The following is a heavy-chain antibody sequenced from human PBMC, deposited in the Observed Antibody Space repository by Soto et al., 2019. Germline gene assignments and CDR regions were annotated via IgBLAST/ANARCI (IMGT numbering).Heavy chain of an antibody. V-gene: IGHV2-5*01. J-gene: IGHJ4*02. D-gene: IGHD6-6*01. CDR3: AHRGSSSSFDF. Sequence: QITLKESGPTLVKPTQTLTLTCTFSGFSLSTNGVGVGWIRQPPGKALEWLALIYWNDNKRYSPSLKSRLTITKDTSKNQVVLTMTNMDPVDTATYYCAHRGSSSSFDFWGQGTLVTVCS. CDR2: IYWNDNK. CDR1: GFSLSTNGVG.